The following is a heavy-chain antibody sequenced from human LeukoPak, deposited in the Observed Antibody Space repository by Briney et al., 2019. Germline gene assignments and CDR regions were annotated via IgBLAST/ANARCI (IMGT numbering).Heavy chain of an antibody. V-gene: IGHV1-69*04. Sequence: ASVKVSCKISGGTFGSYGISWVRQAPGQGLEWMGRTIPNRGMTSYAQKFQGRVTITADTSTSTAYMELSSLTSEDTAVYFCARGPYDGTFYFDSWGQGTLVIVSS. CDR2: TIPNRGMT. J-gene: IGHJ4*02. CDR1: GGTFGSYG. CDR3: ARGPYDGTFYFDS. D-gene: IGHD3-16*01.